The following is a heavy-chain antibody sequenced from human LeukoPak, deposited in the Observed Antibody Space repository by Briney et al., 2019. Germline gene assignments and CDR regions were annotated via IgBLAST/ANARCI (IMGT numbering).Heavy chain of an antibody. D-gene: IGHD3-10*01. V-gene: IGHV3-30-3*01. CDR2: IPYDGDNT. CDR3: ARDSGVGYYGSGSNNWFDP. CDR1: GFTFSRYA. J-gene: IGHJ5*02. Sequence: GSLRLSCAASGFTFSRYAMYWVRQAPGKGLEWVAFIPYDGDNTYYADSVKGRFTISRDNSKNTLYLQMNSLRAEDTAVYYCARDSGVGYYGSGSNNWFDPWGQGTLVTVSS.